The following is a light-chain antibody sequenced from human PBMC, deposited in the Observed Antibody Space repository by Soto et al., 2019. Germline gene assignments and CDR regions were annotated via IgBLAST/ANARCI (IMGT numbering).Light chain of an antibody. Sequence: QSVLTQPASVSGSPGQSITISCTGTSSDVGGYNYVSWYQQHPGKAPKLMIYEVSNRPSGVSNRFSGSKSGNTASLTISGLQAEDEADYYCSSYGGSNIPLYVFGTGTQLTVL. CDR1: SSDVGGYNY. CDR2: EVS. V-gene: IGLV2-14*01. CDR3: SSYGGSNIPLYV. J-gene: IGLJ1*01.